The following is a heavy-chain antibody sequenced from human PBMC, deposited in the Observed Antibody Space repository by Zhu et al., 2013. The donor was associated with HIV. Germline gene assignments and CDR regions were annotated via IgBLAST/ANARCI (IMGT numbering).Heavy chain of an antibody. D-gene: IGHD1-26*01. CDR2: ISTYSDNT. J-gene: IGHJ6*02. CDR3: TRGLSGATRGMDV. Sequence: QVQLVQSGGEVKKPGASVKVSCKASGYAFTLYGITWVRQAPGQGLEWMGWISTYSDNTNYAQNLQDRVTMTSDTSTNTAYMELRRLRSDDTAVYYCTRGLSGATRGMDVWGQGTTVTVSS. V-gene: IGHV1-18*01. CDR1: GYAFTLYG.